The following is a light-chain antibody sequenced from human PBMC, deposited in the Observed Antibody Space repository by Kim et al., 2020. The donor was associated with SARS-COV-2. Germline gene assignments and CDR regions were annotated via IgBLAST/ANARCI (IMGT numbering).Light chain of an antibody. Sequence: GQSAPMSGTGTSGDGGGYNHASCYQQHPGKAPNLMIYEVSKRPSGVPDRFSGSKSGNTASLTVSGLQAEDEADYYCSSYAGSNNVVFGGGTQLTVL. J-gene: IGLJ2*01. CDR2: EVS. CDR3: SSYAGSNNVV. CDR1: SGDGGGYNH. V-gene: IGLV2-8*01.